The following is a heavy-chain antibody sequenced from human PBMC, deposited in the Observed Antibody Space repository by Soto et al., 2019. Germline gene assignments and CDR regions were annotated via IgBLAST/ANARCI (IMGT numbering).Heavy chain of an antibody. J-gene: IGHJ6*02. V-gene: IGHV3-21*01. CDR1: GFTFSSYS. Sequence: GGSLRLSCAASGFTFSSYSMNWVRQAPGKGLEWVSSISSSSSYIYYADSVKGRFTISRDNAKNSLYLQMNSLRAEDTAVYYCAREDDIVVVPAAVRNMDVWGQGTTVTVSS. CDR3: AREDDIVVVPAAVRNMDV. D-gene: IGHD2-2*01. CDR2: ISSSSSYI.